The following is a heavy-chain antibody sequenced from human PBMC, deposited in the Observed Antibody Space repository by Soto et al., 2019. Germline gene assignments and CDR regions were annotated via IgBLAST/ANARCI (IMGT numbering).Heavy chain of an antibody. CDR3: ARRERYYGSPGWFDP. V-gene: IGHV4-39*01. J-gene: IGHJ5*01. CDR1: CASINSFAYY. Sequence: PSETLSLTCSGSCASINSFAYYWGWIRQPPGKGLEWIGTVYYNENTYYNPSLKSRVAISVDTAKNQFSLNLRSVTAADTAIYFCARRERYYGSPGWFDPWGQGTLVTVSS. CDR2: VYYNENT. D-gene: IGHD3-10*01.